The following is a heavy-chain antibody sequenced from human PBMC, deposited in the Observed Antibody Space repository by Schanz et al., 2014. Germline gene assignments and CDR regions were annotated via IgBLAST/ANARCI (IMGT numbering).Heavy chain of an antibody. D-gene: IGHD3-10*01. V-gene: IGHV1-18*01. Sequence: QVQLVQSGAEVKKPGASVKVSCKASGYTFISYGIKWVRQAPGQGLEWMGWISAYNGHTDYAQKLQGRVTLTTDTSTSTAYMELSNLRSDDTAVYYCARAKRVGDMDVWGQGTTVTVSS. CDR3: ARAKRVGDMDV. CDR1: GYTFISYG. CDR2: ISAYNGHT. J-gene: IGHJ6*02.